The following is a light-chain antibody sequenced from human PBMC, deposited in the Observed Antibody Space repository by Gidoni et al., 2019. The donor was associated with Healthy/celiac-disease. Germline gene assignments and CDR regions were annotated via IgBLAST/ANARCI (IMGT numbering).Light chain of an antibody. CDR1: SSNIGSNY. CDR3: AAWDDSLSGPV. V-gene: IGLV1-47*01. CDR2: RNN. J-gene: IGLJ2*01. Sequence: QSVLTQPPSASGNPGQRVTIACSGSSSNIGSNYVYWYQQLPGTAPNLLIFRNNQRPSGVPDPFSGSKSGTSASLALTGLRSEDEADYYCAAWDDSLSGPVFGGGTKLTVL.